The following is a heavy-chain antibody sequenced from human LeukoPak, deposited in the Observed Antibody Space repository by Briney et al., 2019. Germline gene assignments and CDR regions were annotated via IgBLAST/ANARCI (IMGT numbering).Heavy chain of an antibody. CDR3: ARCKYSSSSVFSYYYMDV. CDR1: GYSFTSYW. J-gene: IGHJ6*03. Sequence: GESLKISCKGSGYSFTSYWIGWVRQMPGKGLEWMGIIYPGDSDTRYSPSFQGQVTISADKSISTAYLQWSSLKASDTAMYYCARCKYSSSSVFSYYYMDVWGKGTTVTVSS. D-gene: IGHD6-6*01. V-gene: IGHV5-51*01. CDR2: IYPGDSDT.